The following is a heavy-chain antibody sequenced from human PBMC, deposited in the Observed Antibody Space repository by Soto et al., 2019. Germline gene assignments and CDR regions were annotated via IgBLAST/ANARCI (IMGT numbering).Heavy chain of an antibody. J-gene: IGHJ6*02. Sequence: GESLKISCAASGFTFSSYAMHWVRQAPGKGLEWVAVISYDGSNKYYADSVKGRFTISRDNSKNTLYLQMNSLRAEDTAVYYCARDGDGSCYSGLKYDCYPYYYYGMDVWGQGTTVTVSS. CDR3: ARDGDGSCYSGLKYDCYPYYYYGMDV. CDR2: ISYDGSNK. D-gene: IGHD2-15*01. V-gene: IGHV3-30-3*01. CDR1: GFTFSSYA.